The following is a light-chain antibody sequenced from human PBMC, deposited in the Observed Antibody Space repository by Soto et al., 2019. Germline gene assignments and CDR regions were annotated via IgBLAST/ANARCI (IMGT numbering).Light chain of an antibody. CDR1: SSDVGGYNY. V-gene: IGLV2-11*01. CDR2: DVS. J-gene: IGLJ3*02. CDR3: CSSAGTYTSV. Sequence: QSVLTQPRSVSGSPGQSVTISCTGTSSDVGGYNYVSWYQQHPGKAPKLIIYDVSKRPSGVPDRFSGSKSGNTASLTISGLQAEDEADYSSCSSAGTYTSVFGGGTKLTVL.